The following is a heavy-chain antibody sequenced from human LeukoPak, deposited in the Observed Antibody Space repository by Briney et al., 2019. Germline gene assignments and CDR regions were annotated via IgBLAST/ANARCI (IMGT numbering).Heavy chain of an antibody. CDR1: GGSISSGGYY. J-gene: IGHJ3*02. V-gene: IGHV4-30-2*01. Sequence: PSETLSLTCTVSGGSISSGGYYWSWIRQPPGKGLEWIGYIYHSGSTYYNPSLKSRVTISVDRSKNQFSLKLSSVTAADTAVYYCARGGYSSSDAFDIWGQGTMVTVSS. CDR2: IYHSGST. CDR3: ARGGYSSSDAFDI. D-gene: IGHD6-13*01.